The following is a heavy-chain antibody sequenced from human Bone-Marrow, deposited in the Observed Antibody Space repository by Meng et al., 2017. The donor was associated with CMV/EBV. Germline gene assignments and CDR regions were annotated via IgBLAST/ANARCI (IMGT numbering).Heavy chain of an antibody. CDR3: ASFNWRGGSN. D-gene: IGHD2-15*01. J-gene: IGHJ4*02. Sequence: LTCTGSGGSISSGSYYWSWIRQPAGKGLEWIGRIYTSGSTNYNPSLKSRVTISVDTSKNQFSLKLSSVTAADTAVYYCASFNWRGGSNWGQGTLVTVSS. V-gene: IGHV4-61*02. CDR2: IYTSGST. CDR1: GGSISSGSYY.